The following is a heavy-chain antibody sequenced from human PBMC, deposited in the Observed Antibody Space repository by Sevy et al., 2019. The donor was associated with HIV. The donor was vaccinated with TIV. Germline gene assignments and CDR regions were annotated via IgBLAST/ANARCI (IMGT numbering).Heavy chain of an antibody. CDR1: GFTFTSYA. J-gene: IGHJ3*02. D-gene: IGHD3-22*01. CDR3: AGGRYDSSTSFDAFDI. CDR2: IYGSGGAT. Sequence: GGYLRLSCKPSGFTFTSYAMSWVRQAPGKGLEWVSTIYGSGGATYYADSVKGRFTISIDNSKNTLYLQMNSLRIEDTAVYYCAGGRYDSSTSFDAFDIWGQGTMVTVSS. V-gene: IGHV3-23*01.